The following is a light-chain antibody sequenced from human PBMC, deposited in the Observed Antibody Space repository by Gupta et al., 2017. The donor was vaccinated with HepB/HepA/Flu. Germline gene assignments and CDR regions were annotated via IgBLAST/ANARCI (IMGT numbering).Light chain of an antibody. CDR1: QSISNY. Sequence: DIQMTQSPSSLSASVGDRVTITCRASQSISNYLNWYQQRPGKAPKLLIYAASSLQTGVPSRFSGGGSGTDFTLTIDSLQPEDFATYYCQQSYISPRTFGQGTKVEIK. CDR2: AAS. CDR3: QQSYISPRT. V-gene: IGKV1-39*01. J-gene: IGKJ1*01.